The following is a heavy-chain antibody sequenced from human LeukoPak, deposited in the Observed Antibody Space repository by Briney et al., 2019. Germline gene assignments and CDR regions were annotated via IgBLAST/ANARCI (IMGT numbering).Heavy chain of an antibody. D-gene: IGHD6-13*01. CDR3: AKERVPGSWWGVFFDY. CDR2: ISYDGSNK. V-gene: IGHV3-30*18. J-gene: IGHJ4*02. CDR1: GFTFSNYG. Sequence: GGSLRLSCAASGFTFSNYGMHWVRQAPGKGLEWVAMISYDGSNKYYVDSVKGRFTISRDNSKNTLYLQMNSLRAEDTAVYYCAKERVPGSWWGVFFDYWGQGTLVTVSS.